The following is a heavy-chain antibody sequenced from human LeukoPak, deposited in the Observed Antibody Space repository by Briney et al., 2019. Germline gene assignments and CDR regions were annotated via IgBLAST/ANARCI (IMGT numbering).Heavy chain of an antibody. Sequence: SETLSLTCTVSGGSISSHYWSWIRQPPGKGLEWIGYIYYSGSTNYNPSLKSRVTISVDTSKNQFSLKLSSVTAADTAVYYCARESGRSSTSCYRWNWFDPWGQGTLVTVSS. J-gene: IGHJ5*02. D-gene: IGHD2-2*01. CDR3: ARESGRSSTSCYRWNWFDP. CDR1: GGSISSHY. V-gene: IGHV4-59*11. CDR2: IYYSGST.